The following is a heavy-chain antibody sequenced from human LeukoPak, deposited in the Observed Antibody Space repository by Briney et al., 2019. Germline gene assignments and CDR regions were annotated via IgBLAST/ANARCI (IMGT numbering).Heavy chain of an antibody. CDR2: IRSKTDNYAT. CDR1: GFTVSSNS. V-gene: IGHV3-73*01. Sequence: PGGSLRLSCTVSGFTVSSNSMSWVRQSSGKGLEWVGRIRSKTDNYATAYAASVKGRFTVSRDDLKSTAYLQMNRLKTEDTAMYYCTSYVPVTGKASSREVYWGQGTLVTVSS. D-gene: IGHD6-19*01. CDR3: TSYVPVTGKASSREVY. J-gene: IGHJ4*02.